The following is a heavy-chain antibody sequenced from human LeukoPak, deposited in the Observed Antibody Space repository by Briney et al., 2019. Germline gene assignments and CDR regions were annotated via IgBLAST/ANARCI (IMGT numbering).Heavy chain of an antibody. Sequence: ASVKVSCKASGYTFTGYYMHWVRQAPGQGLEWMGWINPNSGGTNYAQKFRGRVPMTRDTSISTAYMELSRLRSDDTAVYYCARAQDYYDSSGYPDYWGQGTLVTVSS. CDR1: GYTFTGYY. CDR2: INPNSGGT. J-gene: IGHJ4*02. V-gene: IGHV1-2*02. D-gene: IGHD3-22*01. CDR3: ARAQDYYDSSGYPDY.